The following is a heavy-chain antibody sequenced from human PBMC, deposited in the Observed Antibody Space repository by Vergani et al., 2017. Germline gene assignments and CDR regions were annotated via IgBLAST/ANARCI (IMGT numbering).Heavy chain of an antibody. CDR2: ITPIFGTA. D-gene: IGHD1-26*01. Sequence: QVQLVQSGAEVKKPGSSVKVSCKASGGTFSSYAISWVRQAPGQGLEWMGGITPIFGTANYAQKFQGRVTITADESTSTADMELSSLRSEDTAVYYCARESGKWSYSVYYMDVWGKGTTVTVSS. J-gene: IGHJ6*03. CDR1: GGTFSSYA. V-gene: IGHV1-69*13. CDR3: ARESGKWSYSVYYMDV.